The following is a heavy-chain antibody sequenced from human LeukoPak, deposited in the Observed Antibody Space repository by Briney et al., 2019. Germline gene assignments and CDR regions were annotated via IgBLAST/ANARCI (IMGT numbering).Heavy chain of an antibody. J-gene: IGHJ4*02. CDR3: ARDALFRSRRVNYDRSGYCNY. Sequence: ASVKVSCKASGYTFTSYGISWVRQAPGQGLEWMGWISAYNGNTNYAQKLQGRVTMTTDTSTSTAYMELRSLRSDDTAVYYCARDALFRSRRVNYDRSGYCNYWGQGTLVTVSS. CDR1: GYTFTSYG. CDR2: ISAYNGNT. V-gene: IGHV1-18*01. D-gene: IGHD3-22*01.